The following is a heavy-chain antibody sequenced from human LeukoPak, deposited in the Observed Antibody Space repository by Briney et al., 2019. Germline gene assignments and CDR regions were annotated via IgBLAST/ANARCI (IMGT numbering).Heavy chain of an antibody. CDR2: VTGSGGST. CDR3: AKDLSSGWYISDY. CDR1: GFTFSSYA. D-gene: IGHD6-19*01. Sequence: GGSLRLSCAASGFTFSSYAMNWVRQAPGKGLEWVSTVTGSGGSTYYADSVKGRFTISRDNSKNTLYLQMNSLGAEDTAVYYCAKDLSSGWYISDYWGQGTLVTVSS. V-gene: IGHV3-23*01. J-gene: IGHJ4*02.